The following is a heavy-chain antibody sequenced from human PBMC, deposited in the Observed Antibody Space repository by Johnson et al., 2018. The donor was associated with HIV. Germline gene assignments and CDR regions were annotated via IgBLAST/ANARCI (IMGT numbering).Heavy chain of an antibody. CDR2: IRFDGSSK. V-gene: IGHV3-33*08. D-gene: IGHD1-1*01. CDR3: ATSTASDALDI. Sequence: QVQLVESGGDVVQPGRSLRLSCAASGFIFRNYGMHWVRQAPGNGLEWVAFIRFDGSSKYYADSVKGRFTISRDNSKNTLFLQMNSLRADDTAMYYCATSTASDALDIWGQGTMVTVSS. J-gene: IGHJ3*02. CDR1: GFIFRNYG.